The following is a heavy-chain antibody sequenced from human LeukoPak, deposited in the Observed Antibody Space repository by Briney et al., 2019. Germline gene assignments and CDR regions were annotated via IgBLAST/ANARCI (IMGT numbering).Heavy chain of an antibody. V-gene: IGHV1-46*01. CDR2: IYPRDGST. CDR3: ARDQEGFDY. Sequence: ASVKVSCKASGYTFTSNYIHWVRPAPGQGLEWMGMIYPRDGSTSYAQKFQSRVTVTRDTSTSTVHMELSGLRSEDTAAYYCARDQEGFDYWGQGTLVTVSS. CDR1: GYTFTSNY. J-gene: IGHJ4*02.